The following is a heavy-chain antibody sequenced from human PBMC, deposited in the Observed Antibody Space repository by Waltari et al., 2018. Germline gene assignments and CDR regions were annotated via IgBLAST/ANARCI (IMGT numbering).Heavy chain of an antibody. Sequence: QVQLQESGPGLVKPSETLSLTCTVSGGSISSYYWSWNRQPPGKGLEWIGYIYYSGSTNYIPSLKSRVTISVDTSKNQFSLKLSSVTAADTAVYYCAREYCSGGSCYYDYWGQGTLVTVSS. J-gene: IGHJ4*02. V-gene: IGHV4-59*01. CDR2: IYYSGST. CDR3: AREYCSGGSCYYDY. D-gene: IGHD2-15*01. CDR1: GGSISSYY.